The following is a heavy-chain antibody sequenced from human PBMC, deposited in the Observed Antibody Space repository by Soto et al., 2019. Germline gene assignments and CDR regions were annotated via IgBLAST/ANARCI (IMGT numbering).Heavy chain of an antibody. V-gene: IGHV3-74*01. J-gene: IGHJ5*02. CDR3: APESGDLPLNWLDP. Sequence: GGSRRLSCAASGFNFSNHWMHWVRQRQGEGLLWVSRTTSDGKSKAYAESVKGRLAISRDNAKNTLYLQMNGLTAEDTAVSYCAPESGDLPLNWLDPWGEATLVTVS. CDR2: TTSDGKSK. D-gene: IGHD2-21*02. CDR1: GFNFSNHW.